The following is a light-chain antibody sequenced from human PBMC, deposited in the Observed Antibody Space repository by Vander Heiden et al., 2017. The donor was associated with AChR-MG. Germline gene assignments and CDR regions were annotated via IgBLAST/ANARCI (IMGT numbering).Light chain of an antibody. CDR3: MQGVKTPLYT. CDR1: QSPLNSDGYNY. Sequence: DVVLTQSPLSLPVTPGEPAPIPCRSRQSPLNSDGYNYLDWYLQKPGQSPQLLIYLGSHLASGVPDRFSGSGSGTDFTLKITRVEAEDVGVYYCMQGVKTPLYTFGQGTKLEIK. CDR2: LGS. J-gene: IGKJ2*01. V-gene: IGKV2-28*01.